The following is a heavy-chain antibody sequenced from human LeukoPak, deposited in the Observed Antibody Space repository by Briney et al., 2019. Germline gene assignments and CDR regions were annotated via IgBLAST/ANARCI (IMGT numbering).Heavy chain of an antibody. D-gene: IGHD6-13*01. CDR1: GFSFSTYG. CDR2: IKQDGSEK. CDR3: ARVVAAAGTLLGYYMDV. V-gene: IGHV3-7*01. Sequence: GGSLRLSCAASGFSFSTYGMSWVRQAPGKGLEWVANIKQDGSEKYYVDSVKGRFTISRDNAKNSLYLQMNSLRAEDTAVYYCARVVAAAGTLLGYYMDVWGKGTTVTISS. J-gene: IGHJ6*03.